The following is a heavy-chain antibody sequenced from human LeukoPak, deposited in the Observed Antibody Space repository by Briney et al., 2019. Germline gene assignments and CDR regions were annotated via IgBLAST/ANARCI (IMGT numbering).Heavy chain of an antibody. J-gene: IGHJ4*02. CDR1: GFTFSMYW. CDR2: INSDGSST. V-gene: IGHV3-74*01. Sequence: PGGSLRLSCAASGFTFSMYWMHWVRQAPRKGLVWVSRINSDGSSTSYAESVKDRFTISRDNAKNTLYLQMDSLRAEDTAVYYCASLGHNSWYAFDSWGRGTLVTVSS. D-gene: IGHD6-13*01. CDR3: ASLGHNSWYAFDS.